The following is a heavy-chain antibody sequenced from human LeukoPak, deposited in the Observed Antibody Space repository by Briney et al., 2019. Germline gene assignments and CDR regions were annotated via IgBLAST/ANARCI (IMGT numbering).Heavy chain of an antibody. D-gene: IGHD4-17*01. J-gene: IGHJ4*02. V-gene: IGHV3-30*18. CDR3: AKSKTYGDFGYFDY. CDR1: GFTFKNYR. Sequence: GGSLRLSCTASGFTFKNYRMTWVRQAPGKGLEWVAFISHDGNDKDYADSVKGRFTISRDNSKNTLYVQMNSLRAEDTAMYYCAKSKTYGDFGYFDYWGQGILVTVSS. CDR2: ISHDGNDK.